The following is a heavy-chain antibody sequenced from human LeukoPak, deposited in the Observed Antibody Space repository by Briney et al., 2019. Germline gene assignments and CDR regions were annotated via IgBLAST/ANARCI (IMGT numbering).Heavy chain of an antibody. D-gene: IGHD2-2*01. CDR3: ARSKAMVPAAKSYYYYYMDV. V-gene: IGHV1-69*05. J-gene: IGHJ6*03. Sequence: SVKVSCKASGYTFTSYGISWVRQAPGQGLEWMGGIIPIFGTANYAQKFQGRVTITTDESTSTAYMELSSLRSEDTAVYYCARSKAMVPAAKSYYYYYMDVWGKGTTVTVSS. CDR1: GYTFTSYG. CDR2: IIPIFGTA.